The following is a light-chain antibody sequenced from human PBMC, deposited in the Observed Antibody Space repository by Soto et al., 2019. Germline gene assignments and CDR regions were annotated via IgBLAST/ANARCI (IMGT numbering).Light chain of an antibody. V-gene: IGKV3-20*01. CDR2: GAA. J-gene: IGKJ4*01. Sequence: EIVLTKSPGTLPLSRGERETLSCRASNSGRTSSLASYQQKPGQAPSLLLYGAASRATGIPDRFSVSVSATDFTLTISRLDPEDFSVYYSQQYDSCIPFTFGGGTIVDIK. CDR1: NSGRTSS. CDR3: QQYDSCIPFT.